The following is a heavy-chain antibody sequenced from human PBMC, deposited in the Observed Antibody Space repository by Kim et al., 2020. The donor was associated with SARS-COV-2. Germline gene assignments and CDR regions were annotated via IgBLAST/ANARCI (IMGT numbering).Heavy chain of an antibody. CDR1: GFTFSSYA. D-gene: IGHD2-8*01. V-gene: IGHV3-30*04. CDR3: ASFFPLKGMVY. Sequence: GGSLRLSCAASGFTFSSYAMHWVRQAPGKGLEWVAVISYDGSNKYYADSVKGRFTISRDNSKNTLYLQTNSLRAEDTAVYYCASFFPLKGMVYWGQGTLVTVSS. CDR2: ISYDGSNK. J-gene: IGHJ4*02.